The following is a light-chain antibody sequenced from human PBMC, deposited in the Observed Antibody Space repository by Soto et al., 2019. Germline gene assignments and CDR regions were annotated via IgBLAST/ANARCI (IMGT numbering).Light chain of an antibody. CDR2: ADS. V-gene: IGLV3-21*02. CDR3: QVWDSSTVV. Sequence: SYELTQPPSVSVAPGQTAKFTCGGNNIGSKSVHWYQKTPGQAPVLVVYADSDRPSGIPERFSGSNSGNTANLTISRAEEGDEADYYCQVWDSSTVVFGGGTKVTVL. J-gene: IGLJ2*01. CDR1: NIGSKS.